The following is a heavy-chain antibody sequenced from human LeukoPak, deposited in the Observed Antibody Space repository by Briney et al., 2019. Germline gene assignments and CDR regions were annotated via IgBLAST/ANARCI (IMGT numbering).Heavy chain of an antibody. CDR1: GLTFSSYA. J-gene: IGHJ4*02. V-gene: IGHV3-23*01. CDR2: ISGSGGST. Sequence: GGSLRLSCAASGLTFSSYAMSWVRQAPGKGLEWVSAISGSGGSTYYVDSVKGRFTISRDNSKNTLYLQMNSLRAEDTAVYYCAKDLKAYGSSLNDYWGQGALVTVSS. CDR3: AKDLKAYGSSLNDY. D-gene: IGHD6-13*01.